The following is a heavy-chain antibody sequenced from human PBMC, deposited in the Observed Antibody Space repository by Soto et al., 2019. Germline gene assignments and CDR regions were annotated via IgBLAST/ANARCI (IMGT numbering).Heavy chain of an antibody. J-gene: IGHJ4*02. D-gene: IGHD1-1*01. Sequence: QVLLVETGGGVVQPGRSLRLSCAASGFTFRTFGMHWVRQAPGKGPEWLSVIWNDGSKKFYADSVRGRFTISRDNSNNTLYLQMDSLRPEETAVYYCVTGNQNFFDYWGQGTLVIVSS. CDR1: GFTFRTFG. CDR2: IWNDGSKK. V-gene: IGHV3-33*01. CDR3: VTGNQNFFDY.